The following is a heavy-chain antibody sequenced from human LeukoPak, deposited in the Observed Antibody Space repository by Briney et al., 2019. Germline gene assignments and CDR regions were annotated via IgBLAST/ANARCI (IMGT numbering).Heavy chain of an antibody. CDR1: GGSVSTYY. CDR2: IYTSGST. V-gene: IGHV4-4*07. CDR3: ARGRAGYDSSGYYYEADAFDI. D-gene: IGHD3-22*01. J-gene: IGHJ3*02. Sequence: SETLSLTCTVSGGSVSTYYWSWIRQPAGKGLEWIGRIYTSGSTNYNPSLKSRVTMSVDTSKNQFSLKLSSVTAADTAVYYCARGRAGYDSSGYYYEADAFDIWGQGTMVTVSS.